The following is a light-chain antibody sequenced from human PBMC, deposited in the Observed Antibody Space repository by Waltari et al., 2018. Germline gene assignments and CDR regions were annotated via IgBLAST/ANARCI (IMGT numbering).Light chain of an antibody. J-gene: IGLJ2*01. CDR3: CSYTNTHVV. CDR2: EAT. CDR1: SSDVGSNNL. Sequence: QSALTQPASVSGSPGQSITISCTGTSSDVGSNNLVSWYQQPPGQAPKLIIYEATKRTSGVSNRFSGSKSGNTASLTISGLQAEDEGDYYCCSYTNTHVVFGGGTKLTVL. V-gene: IGLV2-14*02.